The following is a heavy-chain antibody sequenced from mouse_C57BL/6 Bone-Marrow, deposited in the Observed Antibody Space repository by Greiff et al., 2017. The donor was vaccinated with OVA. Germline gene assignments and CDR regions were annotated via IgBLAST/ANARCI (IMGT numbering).Heavy chain of an antibody. D-gene: IGHD2-5*01. CDR2: IDPSDSYT. V-gene: IGHV1-69*01. Sequence: QVQLKQPGAELVMPGASVKLSCKASGYSFTSYWMHWVKQRPGQGLEWIGEIDPSDSYTNYNQKFKGKSTLTVDKSSSTAYMQLSSLTSEDSAVYYCARGNSNYGDYWGQGTTLTVSS. CDR1: GYSFTSYW. CDR3: ARGNSNYGDY. J-gene: IGHJ2*01.